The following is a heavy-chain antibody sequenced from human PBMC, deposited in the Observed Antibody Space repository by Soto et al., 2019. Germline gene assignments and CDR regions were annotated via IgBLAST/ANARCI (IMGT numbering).Heavy chain of an antibody. CDR3: ARDPYYYGSGSPNGFDP. CDR2: IWYDGSNK. J-gene: IGHJ5*02. CDR1: GFTFSSYG. D-gene: IGHD3-10*01. Sequence: QVQLVESGGGVVQPGRSLRLSCAASGFTFSSYGMHWVRQAPGKGLEWVAVIWYDGSNKYYADSVKGRFTISRDNSKNTLYLQMNSLRAEDTAVYYCARDPYYYGSGSPNGFDPWGQGTLVTVSS. V-gene: IGHV3-33*01.